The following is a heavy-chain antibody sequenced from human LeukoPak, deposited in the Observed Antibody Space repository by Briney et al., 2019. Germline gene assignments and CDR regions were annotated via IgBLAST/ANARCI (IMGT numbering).Heavy chain of an antibody. CDR2: MPYDGSNE. Sequence: GGSLRLSCAASGFTFSSYAMHWVHQAPGKGLDWVAVMPYDGSNEYYADSVKGRFTISRDNSKNTLYLQMNSLRAEDTAVYYCSKGGSGSYKGYYYYMDVWGKGTTVTVSS. J-gene: IGHJ6*03. V-gene: IGHV3-30-3*01. CDR1: GFTFSSYA. CDR3: SKGGSGSYKGYYYYMDV. D-gene: IGHD3-10*01.